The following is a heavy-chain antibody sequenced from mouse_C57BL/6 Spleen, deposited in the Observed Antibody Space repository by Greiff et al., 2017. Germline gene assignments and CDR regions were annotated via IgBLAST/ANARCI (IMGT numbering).Heavy chain of an antibody. CDR2: INPNNGGT. V-gene: IGHV1-26*01. CDR3: ALIYYGNPLAY. Sequence: VQLQQSGPELVKPGASVKISCKASGYTFTDYYMNWVKQSHGKSLEWIGDINPNNGGTSYNQKFKGKATLTVDKSSSTAYMELRSLTSEDSAVYYCALIYYGNPLAYWGQGTLVTVSA. CDR1: GYTFTDYY. J-gene: IGHJ3*01. D-gene: IGHD2-1*01.